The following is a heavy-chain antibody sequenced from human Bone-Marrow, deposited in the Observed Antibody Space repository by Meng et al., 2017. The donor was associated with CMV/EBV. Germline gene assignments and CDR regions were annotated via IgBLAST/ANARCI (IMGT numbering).Heavy chain of an antibody. J-gene: IGHJ5*02. CDR3: ARIRGSIALAGPKNNWFDP. Sequence: FNSYVISWVRQAPGQGLEWMGWISAYNGNTNYAQKLQGRVTMTTDTSTNTAYMELSRLRSDDTAVYYCARIRGSIALAGPKNNWFDPWGQGTLVTVSS. D-gene: IGHD6-19*01. CDR2: ISAYNGNT. V-gene: IGHV1-18*01. CDR1: FNSYV.